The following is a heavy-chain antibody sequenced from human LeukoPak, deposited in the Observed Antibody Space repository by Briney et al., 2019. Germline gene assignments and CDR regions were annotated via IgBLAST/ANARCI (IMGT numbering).Heavy chain of an antibody. CDR2: INPSGSAT. J-gene: IGHJ5*02. Sequence: ASVKVSCKASGYTFIGYYMHWVRQAPGQGLEWMGLINPSGSATRYAQSFQGRVTMTRDLSTSTDYMELSSLRSDDTAVYFCARDISEGDYAWWFDPWGQGTLVTVAS. V-gene: IGHV1-46*01. D-gene: IGHD3-16*01. CDR3: ARDISEGDYAWWFDP. CDR1: GYTFIGYY.